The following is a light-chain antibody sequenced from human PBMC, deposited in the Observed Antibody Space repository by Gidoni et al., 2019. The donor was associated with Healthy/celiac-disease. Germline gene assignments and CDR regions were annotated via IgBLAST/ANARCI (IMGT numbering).Light chain of an antibody. CDR2: GAS. J-gene: IGKJ2*01. Sequence: EIVLTQSPGILSVSPGERATLSCRSSQSVSSSYLAWYQQKPGQATRLLIYGASSRATGIPDRFSGSVSGTVFTLTISRLEPEDFAVYYCQQYGSSGYTFGQGTKLEIK. V-gene: IGKV3-20*01. CDR3: QQYGSSGYT. CDR1: QSVSSSY.